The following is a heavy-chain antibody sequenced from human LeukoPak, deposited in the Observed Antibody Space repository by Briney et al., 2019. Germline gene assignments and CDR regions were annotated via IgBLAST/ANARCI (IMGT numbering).Heavy chain of an antibody. Sequence: ASVKVSCKASGYTFTDQYMHWVRQAPGQGLEWMGWINPKNGGTYYVQNFQGRVTMTRDTSISTVYLEVSRLTSDDTAMYYCARDNSMTEFDYWGQGSLVTVSS. CDR1: GYTFTDQY. CDR3: ARDNSMTEFDY. V-gene: IGHV1-2*02. J-gene: IGHJ4*02. CDR2: INPKNGGT.